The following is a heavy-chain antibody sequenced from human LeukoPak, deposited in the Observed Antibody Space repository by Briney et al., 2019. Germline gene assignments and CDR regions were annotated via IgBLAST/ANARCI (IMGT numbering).Heavy chain of an antibody. V-gene: IGHV3-66*01. Sequence: GGSLRLSCAASGFTVSSNYMRWVGQAPGKGLEWVSVIYSGGSTYYADSVKGRSTISRDNSKNTLYLQMNSLRAEDTAVYYCARTGDFDIWTSNYRRFDYWGQGTLVTVSS. CDR2: IYSGGST. CDR1: GFTVSSNY. J-gene: IGHJ4*02. CDR3: ARTGDFDIWTSNYRRFDY. D-gene: IGHD3-9*01.